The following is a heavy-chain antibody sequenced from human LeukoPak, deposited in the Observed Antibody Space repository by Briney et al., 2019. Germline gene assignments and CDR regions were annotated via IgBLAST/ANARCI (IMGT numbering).Heavy chain of an antibody. CDR1: GFTFSGYA. Sequence: GGSLRLSCAASGFTFSGYAMSWVRQAPGKGLEWVSAISGSGGSTYYADSVKGRLTISRDNSKNTLCLQMNSLRAEDTAVYYCAKRPGIAAAGSLNWFDPWGQGTLVTVSS. CDR2: ISGSGGST. D-gene: IGHD6-13*01. CDR3: AKRPGIAAAGSLNWFDP. J-gene: IGHJ5*02. V-gene: IGHV3-23*01.